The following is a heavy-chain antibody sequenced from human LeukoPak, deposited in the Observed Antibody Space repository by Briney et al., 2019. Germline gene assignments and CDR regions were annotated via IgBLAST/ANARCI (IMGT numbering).Heavy chain of an antibody. J-gene: IGHJ6*03. V-gene: IGHV4-39*07. CDR3: ARLPATASYYYYYMDV. CDR1: GDSISSSSYY. Sequence: SETLSLTCTVSGDSISSSSYYWGWIRQPPGKGLEWIGSFYYSGSTYYNPSLKSRVTISVGASKNQFSLKLTSVTAADAAVYYCARLPATASYYYYYMDVWGKGTTVTFSS. CDR2: FYYSGST.